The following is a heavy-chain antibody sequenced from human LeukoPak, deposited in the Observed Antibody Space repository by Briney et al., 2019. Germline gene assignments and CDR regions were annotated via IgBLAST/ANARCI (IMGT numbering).Heavy chain of an antibody. CDR1: GGSFSGYY. CDR3: AEEVAGTGGFDY. Sequence: SETLSLTCAVYGGSFSGYYWSWIRQPPGKGLEWIGEINHSGSTNYNPSLKSRVTISVDTSKNQFSLKLSSVTAADTAVYYCAEEVAGTGGFDYWGQETLVTVSS. CDR2: INHSGST. V-gene: IGHV4-34*01. D-gene: IGHD6-19*01. J-gene: IGHJ4*02.